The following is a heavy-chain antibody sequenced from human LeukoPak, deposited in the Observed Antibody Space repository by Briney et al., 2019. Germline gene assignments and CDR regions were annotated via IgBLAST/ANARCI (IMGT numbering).Heavy chain of an antibody. CDR2: IIPIFGTA. Sequence: GASVKVSCKASGGTFSSYAISWVRQAPGQGLEWMGGIIPIFGTANYAQKFQGRVTITADESTSTAYMELSSLRSEDTAVYYCASSVKVDTAMGDXXDXXGQGXMVXV. D-gene: IGHD5-18*01. V-gene: IGHV1-69*13. J-gene: IGHJ3*01. CDR3: ASSVKVDTAMGDXXDX. CDR1: GGTFSSYA.